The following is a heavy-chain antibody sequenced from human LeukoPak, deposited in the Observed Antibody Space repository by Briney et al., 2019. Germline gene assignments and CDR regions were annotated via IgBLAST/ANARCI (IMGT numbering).Heavy chain of an antibody. V-gene: IGHV3-30*02. CDR2: IRYDGGNK. J-gene: IGHJ6*03. Sequence: PGGSLRLSCAASGFTFSSYGMHWVRQAPGKGLEWVAFIRYDGGNKYYADSVKGRFTISRDNSKNTLYLQMNSLRAEDTAVYYCARERYYDFWSGYYTSDYYYYYMDVWGKGTTVTVSS. CDR1: GFTFSSYG. CDR3: ARERYYDFWSGYYTSDYYYYYMDV. D-gene: IGHD3-3*01.